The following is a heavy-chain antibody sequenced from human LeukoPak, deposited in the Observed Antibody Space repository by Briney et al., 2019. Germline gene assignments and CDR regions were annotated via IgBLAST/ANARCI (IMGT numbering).Heavy chain of an antibody. CDR3: ASLTRDY. J-gene: IGHJ4*02. V-gene: IGHV3-53*01. CDR2: IHSGDNT. CDR1: GFTVSSND. D-gene: IGHD4/OR15-4a*01. Sequence: GGSLRLSCAASGFTVSSNDMTWVRQAPGKGLEWGSVIHSGDNTYYADSVKGRFTISRDNSKNTFYLQMNSLRVEDTAVYYCASLTRDYWGQGTLVTVSS.